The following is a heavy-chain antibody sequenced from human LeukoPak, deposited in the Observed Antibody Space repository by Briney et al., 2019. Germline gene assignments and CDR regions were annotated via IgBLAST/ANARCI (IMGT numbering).Heavy chain of an antibody. J-gene: IGHJ4*02. Sequence: SETLSLXCTVSGGSSSSYYWSWIRRPPGKGLESIGYIYYSGSTNYNPSLKSRVTISVDTSKNQFSLKLSSVTAADTAVYYCARDFGLTTDSHWGQGTLVTVSS. CDR2: IYYSGST. D-gene: IGHD4-11*01. CDR3: ARDFGLTTDSH. CDR1: GGSSSSYY. V-gene: IGHV4-59*01.